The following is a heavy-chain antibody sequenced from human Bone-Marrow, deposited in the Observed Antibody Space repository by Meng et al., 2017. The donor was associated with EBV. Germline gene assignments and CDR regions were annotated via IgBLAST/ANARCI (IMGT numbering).Heavy chain of an antibody. CDR1: GDSISIFYY. CDR2: VHYTGST. J-gene: IGHJ5*02. D-gene: IGHD6-19*01. Sequence: HLPSRELRPSKVKPSETLSLACPVSGDSISIFYYWGWIRQPPGRGLEWIGSVHYTGSTYYSPSLKSRVTVSVDTSKNQFSLRLTSVTAADTAVYYCARPFPSWQSPRLDPFGAWGQGTLVTVSS. V-gene: IGHV4-39*01. CDR3: ARPFPSWQSPRLDPFGA.